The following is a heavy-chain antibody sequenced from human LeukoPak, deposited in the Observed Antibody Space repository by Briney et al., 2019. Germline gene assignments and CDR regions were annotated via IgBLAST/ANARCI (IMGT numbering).Heavy chain of an antibody. CDR2: IYTSGST. V-gene: IGHV4-61*02. CDR1: GGSISSGSYY. CDR3: ARGSGSYYFDY. Sequence: SETLSLTCTVSGGSISSGSYYWSWTRQPAGKGLEWIGRIYTSGSTNYNPSLKSRVTISVDTSKNQFSLKLSSVTAADTAVYYCARGSGSYYFDYWGQGTLVTVSS. D-gene: IGHD1-26*01. J-gene: IGHJ4*02.